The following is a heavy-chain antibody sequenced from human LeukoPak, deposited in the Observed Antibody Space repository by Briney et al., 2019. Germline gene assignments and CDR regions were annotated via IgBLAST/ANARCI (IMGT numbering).Heavy chain of an antibody. J-gene: IGHJ4*02. V-gene: IGHV3-30*04. D-gene: IGHD4-17*01. CDR2: ISYDGSNK. Sequence: PGGSLRLSCAASGFTFSSYAMHWVRQAPGKGLEWVAVISYDGSNKYYADSVKGRFTISRDNSKNTLYLQMNSLRAEDTAVYYCARETTVIPLWGQGTLVTVSS. CDR3: ARETTVIPL. CDR1: GFTFSSYA.